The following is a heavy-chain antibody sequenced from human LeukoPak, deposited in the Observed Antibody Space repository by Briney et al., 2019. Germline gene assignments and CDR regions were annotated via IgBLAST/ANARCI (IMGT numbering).Heavy chain of an antibody. V-gene: IGHV3-30*02. Sequence: GGSLRLSCAAPGFTFSSYGMHWVRQAPGKGLEWVTFIRYDGSNKYYAEYVKGRFTISRDYSKNTLYLQMNSLRTEDTAVYYCAKDRWLQGYFDYWGQGTLVTVSS. CDR1: GFTFSSYG. CDR2: IRYDGSNK. J-gene: IGHJ4*02. CDR3: AKDRWLQGYFDY. D-gene: IGHD5-24*01.